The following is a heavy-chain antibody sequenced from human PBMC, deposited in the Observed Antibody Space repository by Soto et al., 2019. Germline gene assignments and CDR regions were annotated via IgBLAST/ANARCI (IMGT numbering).Heavy chain of an antibody. CDR3: ARGHDYYDSSGYYGAGWYFDL. CDR1: GGSISSGGYY. D-gene: IGHD3-22*01. V-gene: IGHV4-31*03. J-gene: IGHJ2*01. CDR2: IYYSGST. Sequence: QVQLQESGPGLVKPSQTLSLTCTVSGGSISSGGYYWSWIRQHPGKGLEWIGYIYYSGSTYYNPSLKSRVTISVDTSKNQFSLKLSSVTAADTAVYYCARGHDYYDSSGYYGAGWYFDLWGRGTLVTVSS.